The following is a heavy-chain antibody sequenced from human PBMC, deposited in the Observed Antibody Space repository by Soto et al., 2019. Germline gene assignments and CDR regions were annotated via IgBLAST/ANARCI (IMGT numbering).Heavy chain of an antibody. CDR1: GFTFSIFA. CDR2: ISGSGGST. J-gene: IGHJ4*02. V-gene: IGHV3-23*01. CDR3: AKEVSLGSTVDLGY. Sequence: GGSLRLSCAASGFTFSIFAMSWVWQCPGKGLEWVSTISGSGGSTYYPAAVKGRFNISRDNSMGTLYLQMKSLRVEDTAIYYCAKEVSLGSTVDLGYWGQGALVPVSS. D-gene: IGHD7-27*01.